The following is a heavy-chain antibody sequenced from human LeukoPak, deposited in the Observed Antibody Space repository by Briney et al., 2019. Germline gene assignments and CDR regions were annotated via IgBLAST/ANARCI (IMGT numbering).Heavy chain of an antibody. V-gene: IGHV3-30*04. CDR1: GFTFNNYA. CDR3: AREYYDILTGYRPDH. D-gene: IGHD3-9*01. CDR2: ISYDGRNK. Sequence: GGSLRLSCAASGFTFNNYAMHWVRQAPGKGLEWVAVISYDGRNKYYADSVKGRFTISRDNSKNTVYLQMNSLRIEDTAVHYCAREYYDILTGYRPDHWGQGTLVTVSS. J-gene: IGHJ4*02.